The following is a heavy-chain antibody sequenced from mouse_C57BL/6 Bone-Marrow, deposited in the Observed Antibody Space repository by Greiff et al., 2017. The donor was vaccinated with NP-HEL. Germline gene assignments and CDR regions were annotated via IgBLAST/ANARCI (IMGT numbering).Heavy chain of an antibody. CDR2: ISSGSSTN. CDR3: ARGDDGYFYAMDY. J-gene: IGHJ4*01. CDR1: GFTFSDYG. V-gene: IGHV5-17*01. Sequence: EVMLVESGGGLVKPGGSLKLSCAASGFTFSDYGMHWVRQAPEQGLEWVAYISSGSSTNYYADTVKGRFTISRDNAKNTLFLQMTSLRSEDTAMYYCARGDDGYFYAMDYWGQGTSVTVSS. D-gene: IGHD2-3*01.